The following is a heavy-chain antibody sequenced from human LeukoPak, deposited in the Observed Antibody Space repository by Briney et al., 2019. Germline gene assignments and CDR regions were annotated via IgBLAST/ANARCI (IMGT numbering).Heavy chain of an antibody. D-gene: IGHD3-22*01. J-gene: IGHJ4*02. CDR1: GYTFTSYD. V-gene: IGHV1-69*04. Sequence: SVKVSCKASGYTFTSYDINWVRQAPGQGLEWMGRIIPILGIANYAQKFQGRVTITADKSTSTAYMELSSLRSEDTAVYYCARDDSSGSDFDYWGQGTLVTVSS. CDR2: IIPILGIA. CDR3: ARDDSSGSDFDY.